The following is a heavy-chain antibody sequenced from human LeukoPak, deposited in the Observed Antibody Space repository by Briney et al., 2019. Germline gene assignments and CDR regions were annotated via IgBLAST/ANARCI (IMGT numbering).Heavy chain of an antibody. Sequence: GGSLRPSCAASGFTFSNFLMTWVRQAPGKGPEWVSAISGSGGSTYYADSVKGRFTISRDNSKNTLYLQMNSLRAEDTAVYYCAKVKVAVAGTLDYWGQGTLVTVSS. V-gene: IGHV3-23*01. CDR1: GFTFSNFL. CDR3: AKVKVAVAGTLDY. D-gene: IGHD6-19*01. J-gene: IGHJ4*02. CDR2: ISGSGGST.